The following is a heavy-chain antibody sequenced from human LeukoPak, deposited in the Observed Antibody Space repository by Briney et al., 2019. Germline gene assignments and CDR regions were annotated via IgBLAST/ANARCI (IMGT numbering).Heavy chain of an antibody. CDR1: GGSFSGYY. D-gene: IGHD2-2*01. CDR3: ARKDCSTTSCSYGFDI. V-gene: IGHV4-34*01. J-gene: IGHJ3*02. CDR2: TSHSGST. Sequence: PSETLSLTCAVYGGSFSGYYWNWIRQPPGKGLEWIGETSHSGSTNYNPSLESRVTISVDTSKKQFSLKLSSVTAADTALYFCARKDCSTTSCSYGFDIWAQGTMVTVSS.